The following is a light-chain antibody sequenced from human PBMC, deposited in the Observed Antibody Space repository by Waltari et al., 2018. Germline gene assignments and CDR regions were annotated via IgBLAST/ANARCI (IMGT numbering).Light chain of an antibody. J-gene: IGLJ3*02. V-gene: IGLV2-14*03. CDR1: GSAIGSYKY. Sequence: QSALTQPASVSGSPGQSIDISCSGTGSAIGSYKYVSWYQQHPGKAPKLIIYDVIKRPSGVSNRFSAIKSGTTAYLTISGLQAEDEADYFCSSYASGGSWVFGGGTKVTVL. CDR3: SSYASGGSWV. CDR2: DVI.